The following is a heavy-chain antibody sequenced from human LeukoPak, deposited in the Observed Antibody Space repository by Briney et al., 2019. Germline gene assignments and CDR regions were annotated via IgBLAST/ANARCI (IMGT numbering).Heavy chain of an antibody. V-gene: IGHV1-3*01. CDR2: INAGNGNT. CDR3: ARGLDYYDSSGEPTPPFDY. Sequence: ASVKVSCKASGYTFTSYAIHWVRQAPGQRLEWMGWINAGNGNTKYSQKLQDRVTITRDTSASTAYMELSSLRSEDTAVYYCARGLDYYDSSGEPTPPFDYWGQGTLVTVSS. CDR1: GYTFTSYA. D-gene: IGHD3-22*01. J-gene: IGHJ4*02.